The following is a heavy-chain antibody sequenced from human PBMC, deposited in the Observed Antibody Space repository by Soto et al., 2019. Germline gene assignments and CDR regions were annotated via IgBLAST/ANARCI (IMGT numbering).Heavy chain of an antibody. V-gene: IGHV3-11*01. CDR3: ARAGGSSSWYVVY. CDR1: GFTFRGYW. D-gene: IGHD6-13*01. J-gene: IGHJ4*02. CDR2: ITTSGSSI. Sequence: GGSLRLSCAASGFTFRGYWMHWVRQAPGKGLVWVSHITTSGSSIYYADSVKGRFTISRDNAKNSLYLQMNSLRAEDTAMYYCARAGGSSSWYVVYWGQGTLVTVSS.